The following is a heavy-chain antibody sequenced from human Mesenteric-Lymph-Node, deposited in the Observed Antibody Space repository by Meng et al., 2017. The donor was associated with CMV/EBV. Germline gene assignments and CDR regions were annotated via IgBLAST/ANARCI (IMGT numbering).Heavy chain of an antibody. V-gene: IGHV4-39*07. J-gene: IGHJ4*02. CDR1: GGSISSSCDY. CDR3: ARYSPPLYYYDSSGSQGVDY. CDR2: MYYSGST. Sequence: SETLSLTCTVSGGSISSSCDYWGWIRQPPGKGLEWIGSMYYSGSTNYNASLKSRVTISVDTSKNQFSLKLSSVTAADTAVYYCARYSPPLYYYDSSGSQGVDYWGQGTLVTVSS. D-gene: IGHD3-22*01.